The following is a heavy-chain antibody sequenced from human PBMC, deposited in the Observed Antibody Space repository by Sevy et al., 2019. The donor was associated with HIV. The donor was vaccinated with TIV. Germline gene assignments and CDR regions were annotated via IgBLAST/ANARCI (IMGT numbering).Heavy chain of an antibody. Sequence: ASVKVSCKASGGTFSSYAISWVRQAPGQGLEWMGGIIPIFGTANYAQKFQGRVTITVDESTSTAYMELSSLRSEDTAVYYCARAIIGSGSYYNNPLDYFDYWGQGTLVTVSS. D-gene: IGHD3-10*01. CDR3: ARAIIGSGSYYNNPLDYFDY. CDR1: GGTFSSYA. J-gene: IGHJ4*02. CDR2: IIPIFGTA. V-gene: IGHV1-69*13.